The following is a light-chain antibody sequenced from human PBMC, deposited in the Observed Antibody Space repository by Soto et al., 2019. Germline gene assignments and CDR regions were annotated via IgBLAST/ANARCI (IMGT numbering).Light chain of an antibody. J-gene: IGKJ1*01. Sequence: DIQMTQSPSSLSASVGDRVTITCRASQSISSYLNWYQQKPGKAPKLLIYAASSLQSGVPSTFSGSGSGTDFTLTISSLQPEDFATYYCQQSYSTPRTCGQGTKGDIK. CDR2: AAS. CDR3: QQSYSTPRT. V-gene: IGKV1-39*01. CDR1: QSISSY.